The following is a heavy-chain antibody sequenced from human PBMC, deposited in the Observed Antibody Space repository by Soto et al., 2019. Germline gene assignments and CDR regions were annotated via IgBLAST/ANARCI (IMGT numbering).Heavy chain of an antibody. CDR1: GYTFTSYG. CDR2: ISPLKGRT. D-gene: IGHD4-17*01. Sequence: QVQLVQSGPDLKRPGASMKVSCKASGYTFTSYGSSWVRQAPGQGLEWMAWISPLKGRTQYSQKAQGRVTLSTDTSSNTAYMEMTTLRVDDTDVYYCAMDYGDRPEYFKHWGQGTLVTVS. CDR3: AMDYGDRPEYFKH. J-gene: IGHJ1*01. V-gene: IGHV1-18*04.